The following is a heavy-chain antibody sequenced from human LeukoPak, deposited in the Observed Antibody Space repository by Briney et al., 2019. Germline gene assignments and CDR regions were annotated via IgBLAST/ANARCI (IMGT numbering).Heavy chain of an antibody. V-gene: IGHV3-11*01. CDR2: ISSSGSTI. D-gene: IGHD3-10*01. CDR3: AREEGAFGSSYYFDY. J-gene: IGHJ4*02. CDR1: GFTFSDYY. Sequence: PGGSLRLSCAASGFTFSDYYMSWIRQAPGKGLEWVSYISSSGSTIYYADSVKGRFTISRDNATNSLYLQMNSLRTEDTAVYYCAREEGAFGSSYYFDYWGQGTLVTVSS.